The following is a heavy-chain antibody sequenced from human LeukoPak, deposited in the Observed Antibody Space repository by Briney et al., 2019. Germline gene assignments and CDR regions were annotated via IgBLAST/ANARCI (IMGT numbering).Heavy chain of an antibody. CDR1: GGSISGYY. CDR2: IYTSGST. V-gene: IGHV4-4*07. Sequence: NPSETLSLTCSVSGGSISGYYWSWIRQPAGKGLEWIGRIYTSGSTNYNPSLKSRVTMSVDTSKNQFSLKLSSVTAADTAVYYCARDGYYYDSSGYYEKMYYFDYWGQGTLVTVSS. J-gene: IGHJ4*02. CDR3: ARDGYYYDSSGYYEKMYYFDY. D-gene: IGHD3-22*01.